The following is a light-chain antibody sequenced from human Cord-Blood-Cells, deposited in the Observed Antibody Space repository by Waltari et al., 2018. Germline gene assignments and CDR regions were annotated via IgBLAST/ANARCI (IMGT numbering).Light chain of an antibody. V-gene: IGKV1-39*01. J-gene: IGKJ2*01. CDR1: QSISSY. Sequence: DIQMIQSPSSLSASVGDRVTITCRASQSISSYLNWYQQKPGKAPKLLIYAASSLQSEVPSRFSGSGSGTDFTLTISSLQPEDFATYYCQQSYSTPYTFGQGTKLEIK. CDR3: QQSYSTPYT. CDR2: AAS.